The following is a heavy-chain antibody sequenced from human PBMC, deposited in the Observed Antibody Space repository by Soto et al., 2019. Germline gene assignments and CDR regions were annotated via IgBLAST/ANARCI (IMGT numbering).Heavy chain of an antibody. CDR2: IYYSGST. V-gene: IGHV4-39*01. CDR1: GGSISSSSYY. CDR3: ARHTPAISISDH. D-gene: IGHD2-15*01. Sequence: QLQLQESGPGLVKPSETLSLTCTVSGGSISSSSYYWGWIRQPPGKGLEWIGSIYYSGSTYYNPSRKSRVPIPVDTSKNQFSLKLSSVTAADTAVYYCARHTPAISISDHWGQGTLVTVSS. J-gene: IGHJ4*02.